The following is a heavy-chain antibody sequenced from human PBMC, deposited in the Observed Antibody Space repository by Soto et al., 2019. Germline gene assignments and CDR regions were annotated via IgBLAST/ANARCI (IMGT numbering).Heavy chain of an antibody. CDR1: GFTFSSYW. J-gene: IGHJ4*02. CDR3: ARDSSRYSSSSWYFDY. V-gene: IGHV3-7*01. D-gene: IGHD6-6*01. CDR2: IKQDGSEK. Sequence: GGSLRLSCAASGFTFSSYWMSWVRQAPGKGLEWVANIKQDGSEKYYVDSVKGRFTISRDNAKNSLYLQMNSLRAEDTAVYYCARDSSRYSSSSWYFDYWGQGTLVTVSS.